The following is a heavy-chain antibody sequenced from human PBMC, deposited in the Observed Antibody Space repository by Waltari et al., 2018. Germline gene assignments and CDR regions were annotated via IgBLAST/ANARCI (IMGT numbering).Heavy chain of an antibody. D-gene: IGHD6-13*01. J-gene: IGHJ3*02. CDR1: GGSISSSNW. V-gene: IGHV4-4*02. CDR3: ARDRIAADAFDI. CDR2: IYHSGIT. Sequence: QVQLQESGPGLVKPSGTLSLTCAVSGGSISSSNWGSWARQPQGKGLEWIGEIYHSGITNYHPSLKSRVTISVDTSTNPFSLKLSSVTAADTAVYYFARDRIAADAFDIWGQGTMVTVSS.